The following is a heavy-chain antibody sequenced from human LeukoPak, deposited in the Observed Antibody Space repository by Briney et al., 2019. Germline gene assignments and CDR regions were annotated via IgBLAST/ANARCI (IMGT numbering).Heavy chain of an antibody. V-gene: IGHV4-39*07. CDR3: AREGAAVLTKDAFDI. D-gene: IGHD1-26*01. CDR1: GGSISSSSYY. CDR2: FEYGGST. Sequence: SETLSLTCTVSGGSISSSSYYWGWIRQAPGKGLEWIGSFEYGGSTYYNPSLKSRVTISVDTSKNQFSLKLSSVTAADTAVYYCAREGAAVLTKDAFDIWGQGTMVTVSS. J-gene: IGHJ3*02.